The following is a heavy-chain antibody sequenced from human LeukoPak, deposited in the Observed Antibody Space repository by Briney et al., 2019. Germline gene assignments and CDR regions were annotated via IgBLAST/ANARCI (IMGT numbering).Heavy chain of an antibody. Sequence: GASVKVSCKASGYTFTGYYMHWVRQAPGQGLEWMGWINPNSGGTSYAQKFQGRVAMTRDTSISTAYMELSRLRSDDTAVYYCARHSLEYCSSTSCPNWFDPWGQGTLVTVSS. CDR2: INPNSGGT. J-gene: IGHJ5*02. CDR1: GYTFTGYY. V-gene: IGHV1-2*02. CDR3: ARHSLEYCSSTSCPNWFDP. D-gene: IGHD2-2*01.